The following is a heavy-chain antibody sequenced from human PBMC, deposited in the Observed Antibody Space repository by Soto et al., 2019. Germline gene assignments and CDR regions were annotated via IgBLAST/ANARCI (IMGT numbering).Heavy chain of an antibody. V-gene: IGHV4-30-4*08. D-gene: IGHD3-22*01. CDR3: ARRPLTMIVVVIGSGAFDI. CDR2: IYSSGST. CDR1: GGSVSSDTHY. Sequence: TLSLTCTVSGGSVSSDTHYLSWIRQPPGKRLEWIGFIYSSGSTYHNPSLKSRVTISVDTSKNQFSLNLSSVTAADTAVYYCARRPLTMIVVVIGSGAFDIWGQGTTVTVSS. J-gene: IGHJ3*02.